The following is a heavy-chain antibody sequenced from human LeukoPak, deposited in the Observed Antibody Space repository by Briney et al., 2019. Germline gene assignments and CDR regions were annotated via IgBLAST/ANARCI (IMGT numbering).Heavy chain of an antibody. J-gene: IGHJ6*03. CDR1: GDSVSSNSAA. CDR2: TYYRSKWYN. D-gene: IGHD3-10*01. CDR3: ARGPLGSGSFSLGYYYYYMDV. Sequence: SQTLSLTCAISGDSVSSNSAAWNWIRQSPSRGLEWLGRTYYRSKWYNDYAVSVKSRITISPDTSKNQFSLQLNSVTPEDTAVYYCARGPLGSGSFSLGYYYYYMDVWGKGTTVTISS. V-gene: IGHV6-1*01.